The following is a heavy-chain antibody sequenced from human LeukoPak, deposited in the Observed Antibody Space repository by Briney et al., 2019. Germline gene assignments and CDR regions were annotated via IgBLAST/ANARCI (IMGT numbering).Heavy chain of an antibody. V-gene: IGHV1-2*06. D-gene: IGHD2/OR15-2a*01. J-gene: IGHJ6*03. Sequence: ASVKVSCKASGSAFTGYYMDWVRQAPGQGLEWMGRINPNSGATNYAQKFQGRVTMTRDTSISTAYMEFNGLRSDDTAVYYCARGIYSTDLYFYMDVWGKGTTVTVYS. CDR1: GSAFTGYY. CDR2: INPNSGAT. CDR3: ARGIYSTDLYFYMDV.